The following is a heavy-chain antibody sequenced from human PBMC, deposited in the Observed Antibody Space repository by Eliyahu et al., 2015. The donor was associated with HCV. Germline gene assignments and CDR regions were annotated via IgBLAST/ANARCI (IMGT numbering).Heavy chain of an antibody. CDR3: AREVQDWGAFDI. D-gene: IGHD7-27*01. V-gene: IGHV4-59*01. CDR2: IFYTGRT. CDR1: XXSFSSNY. Sequence: QVQLRQSGPGLVKPSETLSLTCTVSXXSFSSNYWSWIRQPPGKGLQWIGYIFYTGRTNYNPSLKSRVTISVDTSKNQFSLKLTSLTAADTAVYFCAREVQDWGAFDIWGQGTVVTVSS. J-gene: IGHJ3*02.